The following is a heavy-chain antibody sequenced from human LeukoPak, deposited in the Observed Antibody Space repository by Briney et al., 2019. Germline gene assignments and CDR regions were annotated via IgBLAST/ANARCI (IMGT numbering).Heavy chain of an antibody. J-gene: IGHJ4*02. CDR2: IYYSGST. D-gene: IGHD3-22*01. CDR3: ATAPGDYYDSSGYYYDFLGMDY. CDR1: GGSISSSSYY. Sequence: SETLSLTCTVSGGSISSSSYYWGWIGQPPGKGLEWIGSIYYSGSTYYNPSLQSRVTISVYTSKNQFSLKLSSVTAADTAVYYCATAPGDYYDSSGYYYDFLGMDYWGQGTLVTVSS. V-gene: IGHV4-39*01.